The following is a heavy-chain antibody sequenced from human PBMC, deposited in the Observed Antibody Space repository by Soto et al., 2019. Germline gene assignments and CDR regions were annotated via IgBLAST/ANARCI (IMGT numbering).Heavy chain of an antibody. D-gene: IGHD6-13*01. Sequence: QVQLQESGPGLVKPSQTLSLTCTVSGGSISSGGYYWSWIRQHPGKGLEWLGYIYYSGSTYYNPSLKSRVTISVDTSKNQFSLKLGSVTAADTVVYYCARGVGSSSWYGGNWFDPWGQGTLVTVSS. J-gene: IGHJ5*02. CDR3: ARGVGSSSWYGGNWFDP. V-gene: IGHV4-31*03. CDR1: GGSISSGGYY. CDR2: IYYSGST.